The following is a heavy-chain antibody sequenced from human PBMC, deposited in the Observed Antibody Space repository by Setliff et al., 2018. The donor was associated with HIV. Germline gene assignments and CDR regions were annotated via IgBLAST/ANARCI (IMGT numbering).Heavy chain of an antibody. V-gene: IGHV4-38-2*02. CDR3: ARGQLVEPFDY. D-gene: IGHD6-13*01. Sequence: SETLSLTCTVSNYSISSGYYWGWFRQPPGKGLEWIGEITPNGRTNYNPSLKRRVTISVDTSKNQFSRTLSAVTAADTAVYYCARGQLVEPFDYWGQGTLVTVSS. J-gene: IGHJ4*02. CDR1: NYSISSGYY. CDR2: ITPNGRT.